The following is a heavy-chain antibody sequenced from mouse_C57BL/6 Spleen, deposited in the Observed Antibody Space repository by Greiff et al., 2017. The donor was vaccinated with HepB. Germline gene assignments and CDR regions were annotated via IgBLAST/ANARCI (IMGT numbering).Heavy chain of an antibody. D-gene: IGHD2-1*01. CDR3: TTGGNSY. V-gene: IGHV14-4*01. CDR1: GFNIKDDY. CDR2: IDPENGDT. J-gene: IGHJ2*01. Sequence: VHVKQSGAELVRPGASVKLSCTASGFNIKDDYMHWVKQRPEQGLEWIGWIDPENGDTEYASKFQGKATITADTSSNTAYLQLSSLTSEDTAVYYCTTGGNSYWGQGTTLTVSS.